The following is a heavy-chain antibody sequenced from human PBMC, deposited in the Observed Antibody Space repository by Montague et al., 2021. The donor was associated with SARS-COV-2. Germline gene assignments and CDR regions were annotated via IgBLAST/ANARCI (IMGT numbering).Heavy chain of an antibody. V-gene: IGHV4-59*01. Sequence: SETLSLTCSVSGGSITSFSWSWIRQPPGKGLEWIGYISYSGSTDYSPSLESRVTISVDTSKNQISLELSSVTAADTAVYYCASVQEYCNYMRCYPFFDRWGQGTLVTVSS. CDR1: GGSITSFS. CDR3: ASVQEYCNYMRCYPFFDR. D-gene: IGHD2/OR15-2a*01. CDR2: ISYSGST. J-gene: IGHJ5*02.